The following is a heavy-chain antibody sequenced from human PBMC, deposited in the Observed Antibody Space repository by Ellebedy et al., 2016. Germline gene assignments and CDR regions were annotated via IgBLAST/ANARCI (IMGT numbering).Heavy chain of an antibody. CDR2: IYYSGST. CDR3: ASLHGGDSSSWPYYYYGMDV. Sequence: SETLSLTXPVSGGSISSYYWSWIRQPPGKGLEWIGYIYYSGSTNYNPSLKSRVTISVDTSKNQFSLKLSSVTAADTAVYYCASLHGGDSSSWPYYYYGMDVWGQGTTVTVSS. D-gene: IGHD6-13*01. V-gene: IGHV4-59*01. J-gene: IGHJ6*02. CDR1: GGSISSYY.